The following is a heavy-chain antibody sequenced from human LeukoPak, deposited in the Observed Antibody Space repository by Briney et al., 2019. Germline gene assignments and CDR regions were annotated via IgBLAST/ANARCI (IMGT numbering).Heavy chain of an antibody. Sequence: PSETLSLTCAVYGGSFSGYYWSWIRQPPGKGLEWIGEINHSGSTNYNPSLKSRVTISVDTSKNQFSLKLSSVTAADTAVYYCARGKGGLWVYYYYYMDVWGKGTTVTVSS. V-gene: IGHV4-34*01. CDR1: GGSFSGYY. D-gene: IGHD3-16*01. CDR3: ARGKGGLWVYYYYYMDV. CDR2: INHSGST. J-gene: IGHJ6*03.